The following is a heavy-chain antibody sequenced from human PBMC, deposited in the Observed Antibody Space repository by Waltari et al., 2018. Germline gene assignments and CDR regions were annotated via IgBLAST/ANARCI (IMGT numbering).Heavy chain of an antibody. V-gene: IGHV3-49*04. Sequence: EVQLVESGAGLVPPGRSLRLPCTASAFTFGAYAMSWVLKAPGKGLGWVGFIRSKAYGGTTEYAASVKGRFTISRDDSKSIAYLQMNSLKTEDTAVYYCTRGSSSWPFDYWGQGTLVTVSS. D-gene: IGHD6-13*01. CDR2: IRSKAYGGTT. CDR1: AFTFGAYA. J-gene: IGHJ4*02. CDR3: TRGSSSWPFDY.